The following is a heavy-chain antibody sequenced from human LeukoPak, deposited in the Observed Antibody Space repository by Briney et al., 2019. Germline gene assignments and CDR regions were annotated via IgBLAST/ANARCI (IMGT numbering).Heavy chain of an antibody. Sequence: SETLSLTRTVSGGSISSSSYYWGWIRQPPGKGLEWIGSIYYSGSTYYNPSLKSRVTISVDTSKNQFSLKLSSVTAADTAVYYCARAHRPYDILTGYYIDWFDPWGQGTLVTVSS. CDR2: IYYSGST. CDR1: GGSISSSSYY. CDR3: ARAHRPYDILTGYYIDWFDP. V-gene: IGHV4-39*07. J-gene: IGHJ5*02. D-gene: IGHD3-9*01.